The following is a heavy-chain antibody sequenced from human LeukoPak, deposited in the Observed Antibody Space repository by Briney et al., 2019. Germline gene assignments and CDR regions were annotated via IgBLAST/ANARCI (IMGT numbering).Heavy chain of an antibody. CDR1: GVTFSNYA. D-gene: IGHD2-15*01. CDR3: VESTAMVGGYSHH. V-gene: IGHV3-23*01. CDR2: ISGSGSST. Sequence: GGSLRLSCAAFGVTFSNYAMNWVRQAPGKGLEWVSAISGSGSSTYYADSVKGRFTISSADTKNILYLQIMNMLGPDTAVYYCVESTAMVGGYSHHWGQGTLVTVSS. J-gene: IGHJ1*01.